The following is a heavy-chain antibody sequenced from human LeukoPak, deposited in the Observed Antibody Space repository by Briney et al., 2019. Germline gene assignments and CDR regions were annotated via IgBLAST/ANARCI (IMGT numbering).Heavy chain of an antibody. CDR3: ARGDIVVVPAAMQYWFDP. V-gene: IGHV1-2*02. CDR2: INPNSGGT. D-gene: IGHD2-2*01. J-gene: IGHJ5*02. Sequence: ASVKVSCKASGYTFTGYYMHWVRQAPGQGLEWMGWINPNSGGTNHAQKFQGRVTMTRDTSISTAYMELSRLRSDDTAVYYCARGDIVVVPAAMQYWFDPWGQGTLVTVSS. CDR1: GYTFTGYY.